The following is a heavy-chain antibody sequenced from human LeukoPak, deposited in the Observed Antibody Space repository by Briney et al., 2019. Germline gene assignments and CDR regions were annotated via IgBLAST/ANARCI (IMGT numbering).Heavy chain of an antibody. V-gene: IGHV4-61*01. CDR3: ARVTGDYPKYHYDY. CDR2: ISYTGST. D-gene: IGHD4-17*01. Sequence: SETLSLTCTVSGGSVNSGIYYWSWIRQPPGKGLEWIGYISYTGSTNYNPSVRSRVTISIDTSKNQFSLNLSSMTTADTAVYYCARVTGDYPKYHYDYWGQGTLVTVSS. CDR1: GGSVNSGIYY. J-gene: IGHJ4*02.